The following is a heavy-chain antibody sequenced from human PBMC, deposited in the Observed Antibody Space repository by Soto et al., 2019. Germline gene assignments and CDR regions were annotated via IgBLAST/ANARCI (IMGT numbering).Heavy chain of an antibody. Sequence: ASVEVSCTASGYTFTGYYMHWVRQDPGQGLEWMGWINPNSGGTNYAQKFQGWVTMTRDTSISTAYMELSRLRSDDTAVYYCARSPGGVVTAMYYFDYWGQGTLVTVSS. V-gene: IGHV1-2*04. CDR1: GYTFTGYY. J-gene: IGHJ4*02. D-gene: IGHD2-21*02. CDR3: ARSPGGVVTAMYYFDY. CDR2: INPNSGGT.